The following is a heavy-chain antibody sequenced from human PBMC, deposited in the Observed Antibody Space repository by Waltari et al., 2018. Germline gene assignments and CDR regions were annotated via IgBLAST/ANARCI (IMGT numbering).Heavy chain of an antibody. J-gene: IGHJ4*02. CDR2: ISSRSTYI. CDR3: ARDEGGQYQGDFDY. CDR1: GFIFNTFA. Sequence: EVQLVESGGGLVKPGGSLRLSCAASGFIFNTFAMNWVRQAPGKGLEWVSTISSRSTYIYCADSVKGRFTISRDNARSSLFLQMNSLRAEDTAVYYCARDEGGQYQGDFDYWGQGTLVSVSS. V-gene: IGHV3-21*01. D-gene: IGHD3-16*01.